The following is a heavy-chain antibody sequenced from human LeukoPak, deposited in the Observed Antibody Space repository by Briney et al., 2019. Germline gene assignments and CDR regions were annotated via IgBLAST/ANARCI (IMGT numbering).Heavy chain of an antibody. J-gene: IGHJ4*02. V-gene: IGHV3-23*01. CDR1: GFTFSGSA. CDR2: ISGSGGST. D-gene: IGHD2-8*01. Sequence: GGFLRLSCAASGFTFSGSAIHWVRQAPGKGLEWVSAISGSGGSTYYADSVKGRFTISRDNSKNTLYLQMNSLRVEDTAVYYCARPMLGPVDYWGQGTLVTVSS. CDR3: ARPMLGPVDY.